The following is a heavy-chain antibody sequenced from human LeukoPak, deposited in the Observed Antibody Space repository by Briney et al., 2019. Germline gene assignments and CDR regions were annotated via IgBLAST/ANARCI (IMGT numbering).Heavy chain of an antibody. CDR1: GFTFSSYG. CDR2: IRYDGSNK. V-gene: IGHV3-30*02. Sequence: GGSLRLSCAASGFTFSSYGMHWVRQAPGKGLEWVAFIRYDGSNKYYADSVKGRFTISRDNSKNTLYLQMNSLRAEDTAVYYCAKDLLSAENVLLWFGELSGYMDVWGKGTTVTISS. CDR3: AKDLLSAENVLLWFGELSGYMDV. D-gene: IGHD3-10*01. J-gene: IGHJ6*03.